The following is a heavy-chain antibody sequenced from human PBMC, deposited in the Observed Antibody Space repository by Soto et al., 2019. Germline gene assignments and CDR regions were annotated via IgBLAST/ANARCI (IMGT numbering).Heavy chain of an antibody. V-gene: IGHV1-8*01. CDR2: MNPNSGNT. J-gene: IGHJ4*02. D-gene: IGHD4-17*01. CDR3: ASTLYGDNVDS. Sequence: QVQLVQSGAEVKKPGASVKVSCKASGYTFTSYDINWVRQATGQGLEWMGWMNPNSGNTVYAQKLQGRVTMNRNTSISTTYIELSSLRSEDTAVYYCASTLYGDNVDSWGQGTLVTASS. CDR1: GYTFTSYD.